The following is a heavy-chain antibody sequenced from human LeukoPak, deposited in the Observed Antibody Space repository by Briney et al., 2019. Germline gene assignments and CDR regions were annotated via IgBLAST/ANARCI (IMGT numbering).Heavy chain of an antibody. J-gene: IGHJ4*02. CDR3: AVGLAGGYFDY. D-gene: IGHD5/OR15-5a*01. V-gene: IGHV1-69*04. CDR2: IIPILGIA. Sequence: ASVKVSCKASGGTFSSYAISWVRQAPGQGLELMGRIIPILGIANYAQKFQGRVTITADKSTSTAYMELSSLRSEDTAVYYCAVGLAGGYFDYWGQGTLVTVSS. CDR1: GGTFSSYA.